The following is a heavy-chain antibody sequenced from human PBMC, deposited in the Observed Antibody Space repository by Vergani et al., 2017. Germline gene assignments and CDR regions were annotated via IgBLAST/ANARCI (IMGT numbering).Heavy chain of an antibody. CDR3: ASGKYYSDSTSHFRGRYFDV. CDR1: GDSIISRSYY. D-gene: IGHD3-16*01. Sequence: QMQLQESGPGLVKASETLSLTCTVSGDSIISRSYYWGWIRQPPGKGLEWNGSIYNSGNGDSSSSLKSRVTISADTSKNQFSLRLTSVTAADTAVYYCASGKYYSDSTSHFRGRYFDVWAVAPWSLSPQ. V-gene: IGHV4-39*01. CDR2: IYNSGNG. J-gene: IGHJ2*01.